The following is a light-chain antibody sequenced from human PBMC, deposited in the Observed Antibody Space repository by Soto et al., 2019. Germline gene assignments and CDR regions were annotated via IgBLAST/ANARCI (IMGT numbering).Light chain of an antibody. J-gene: IGKJ1*01. CDR3: QKTLSFPPT. CDR2: TGS. Sequence: DIQMTQSPSSVSASVGDRVTITCRASQAIDSWLAWYQQKPGEAPKLLIFTGSLLHSGVPPRFSGSGSGTDFTLTISSLQPEDFATYYCQKTLSFPPTFGQGTKV. V-gene: IGKV1-12*01. CDR1: QAIDSW.